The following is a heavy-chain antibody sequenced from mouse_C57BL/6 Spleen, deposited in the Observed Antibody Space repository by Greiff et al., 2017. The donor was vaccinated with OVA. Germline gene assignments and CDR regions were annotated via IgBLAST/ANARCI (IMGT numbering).Heavy chain of an antibody. CDR2: ISSGGSYT. Sequence: DVMLVESGGDLVKPGGSLKLSCAASGFTFSSYGMSWVRQTPDKRLEWVATISSGGSYTYYPDSVKGRFTISRDNAKNTLYLQMSSLKSEDTAMYYCARHADYGYDGEPAWFAYWGQGTLVTVSA. D-gene: IGHD2-2*01. CDR1: GFTFSSYG. J-gene: IGHJ3*01. V-gene: IGHV5-6*02. CDR3: ARHADYGYDGEPAWFAY.